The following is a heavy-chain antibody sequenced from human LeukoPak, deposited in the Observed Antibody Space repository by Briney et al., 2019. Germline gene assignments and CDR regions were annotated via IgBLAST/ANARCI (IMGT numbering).Heavy chain of an antibody. D-gene: IGHD3-9*01. CDR2: ISSSGSTI. Sequence: GGSLRLSCAASEFSVGSNYMTWVRQAPGKGLEWVSYISSSGSTIYYADSVKGRFTISRDNAKNSLYLQMNSLRAEDTAVYYCARSPFLTGYYRKEDAFDIWGQGTMVTVSS. CDR3: ARSPFLTGYYRKEDAFDI. CDR1: EFSVGSNY. V-gene: IGHV3-48*03. J-gene: IGHJ3*02.